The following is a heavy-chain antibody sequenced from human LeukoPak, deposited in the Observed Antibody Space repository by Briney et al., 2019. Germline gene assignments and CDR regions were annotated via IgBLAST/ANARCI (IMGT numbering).Heavy chain of an antibody. D-gene: IGHD4-11*01. CDR1: GFTFSSYA. CDR3: ANLDYSNPSFDY. Sequence: GGSLRLSCAASGFTFSSYAMSWVRQAPGKGLEWVSAISGSGGSTYYADSVKGRFTISRDNSKNTLYLQMNSLRAEDTAVYYCANLDYSNPSFDYWGQGTLVTVSS. V-gene: IGHV3-23*01. CDR2: ISGSGGST. J-gene: IGHJ4*02.